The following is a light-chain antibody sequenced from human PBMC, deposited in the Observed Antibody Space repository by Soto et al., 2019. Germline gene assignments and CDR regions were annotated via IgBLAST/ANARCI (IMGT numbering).Light chain of an antibody. CDR1: QGISSY. CDR3: QQVNVYPST. J-gene: IGKJ4*01. V-gene: IGKV1-9*01. CDR2: DAS. Sequence: IQLTQSPSSLSASVGDRVTITCRASQGISSYLGWYQQKPGKAPNLLIYDASTLHSGVPSRFSGGGSATDFTLTISSLQTEDFETYYCQQVNVYPSTFGGGTKV.